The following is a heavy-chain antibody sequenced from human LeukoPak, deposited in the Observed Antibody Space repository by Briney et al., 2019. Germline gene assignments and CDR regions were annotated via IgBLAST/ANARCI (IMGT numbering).Heavy chain of an antibody. CDR1: GGSISSYY. CDR2: IYYSGST. CDR3: ARVYSSSWYYFDY. V-gene: IGHV4-59*01. Sequence: PSETLSLTCTVSGGSISSYYWSWIRQPPGKGLEWIGYIYYSGSTNYNPSLKSRVTISVDTSNNQFSLKLSSVTAADTAVYYCARVYSSSWYYFDYWGQGTLVTVSS. J-gene: IGHJ4*02. D-gene: IGHD6-13*01.